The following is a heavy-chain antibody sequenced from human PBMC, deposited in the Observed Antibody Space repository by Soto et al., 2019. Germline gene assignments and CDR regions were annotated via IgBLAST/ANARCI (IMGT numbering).Heavy chain of an antibody. CDR3: ARMGTSITIFGDYYYGMDV. CDR1: GYTFTGYY. Sequence: ASVKVSCKASGYTFTGYYMHWVRQAPGQGLEWMGWINPNSGGTNYAQKFQGWATMTRDTSISTAYMELSRLRSDDTAVYYCARMGTSITIFGDYYYGMDVWGQGTTVTVSS. V-gene: IGHV1-2*04. J-gene: IGHJ6*02. CDR2: INPNSGGT. D-gene: IGHD3-3*01.